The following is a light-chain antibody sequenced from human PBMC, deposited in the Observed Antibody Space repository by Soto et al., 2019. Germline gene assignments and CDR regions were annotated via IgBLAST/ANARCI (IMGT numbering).Light chain of an antibody. CDR3: HSRA. V-gene: IGKV1-5*01. J-gene: IGKJ5*01. CDR1: QSIGRW. CDR2: DAS. Sequence: DILMTQSPSTLSASVGDRVTITCRASQSIGRWLAWYQQKPGRAPKLLIYDASTLESGVPSRFSGSGSETEFTLTISRLQPDDFATYFCHSRAFGQGSRLEIK.